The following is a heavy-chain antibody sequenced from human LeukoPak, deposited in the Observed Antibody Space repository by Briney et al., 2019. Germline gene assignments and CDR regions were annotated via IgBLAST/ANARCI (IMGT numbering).Heavy chain of an antibody. CDR1: GYTFTGYY. V-gene: IGHV1-2*02. Sequence: EASVKVSCKASGYTFTGYYMHWVRQAPGQGLEWMGWINPNSGGTNYAQKFQGRVTMTRDTSISTAYMELSRLRSDDTAVYYCARDPHYDILTGYSVYYFDYWGQGTLVTVSS. D-gene: IGHD3-9*01. CDR2: INPNSGGT. CDR3: ARDPHYDILTGYSVYYFDY. J-gene: IGHJ4*02.